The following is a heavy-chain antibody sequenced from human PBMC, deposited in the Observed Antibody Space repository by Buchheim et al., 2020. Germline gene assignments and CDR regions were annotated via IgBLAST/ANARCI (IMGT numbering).Heavy chain of an antibody. D-gene: IGHD3-22*01. J-gene: IGHJ6*02. V-gene: IGHV3-48*03. Sequence: EVQLVESGGGLVQPGGSLRLSCAASGFTFSSYEMNWVRQAPGKGLEWVSYISSSGSTIYYADSVKGRFTISRDNAKNSLYLQMNSLRAEDTAVYYCARDLRYYYDSSGYYPYYYYYGMDVWGQGTT. CDR2: ISSSGSTI. CDR3: ARDLRYYYDSSGYYPYYYYYGMDV. CDR1: GFTFSSYE.